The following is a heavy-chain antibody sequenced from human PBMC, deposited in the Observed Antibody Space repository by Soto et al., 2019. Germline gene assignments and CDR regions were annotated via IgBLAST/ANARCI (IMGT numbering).Heavy chain of an antibody. CDR2: ISYDGSNK. CDR3: ARTPKYHLDY. CDR1: GFTFSSYA. V-gene: IGHV3-30-3*01. D-gene: IGHD2-2*01. Sequence: GGSLRLSCAASGFTFSSYAMHWVRQAPGKGLEWVAVISYDGSNKYYADSVKGRFTISRDNSKNTLYLQMNSLRAEDTAVYYCARTPKYHLDYWGQGTLVTVSS. J-gene: IGHJ4*02.